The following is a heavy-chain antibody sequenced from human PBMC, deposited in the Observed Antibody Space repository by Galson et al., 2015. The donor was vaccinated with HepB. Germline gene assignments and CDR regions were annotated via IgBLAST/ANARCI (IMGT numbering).Heavy chain of an antibody. D-gene: IGHD6-19*01. Sequence: SLRLSCAASGFTFSSYGMHWVRQAPGKGLEWVAFIRYDGSNKYYADSVKGRFTISRDNSKNTLYLQMNSLRAEDTAVYYCAKSDLIAVAGIEDGQTPIHYGMDVWGQGTLVTVSS. CDR1: GFTFSSYG. J-gene: IGHJ6*02. V-gene: IGHV3-30*02. CDR2: IRYDGSNK. CDR3: AKSDLIAVAGIEDGQTPIHYGMDV.